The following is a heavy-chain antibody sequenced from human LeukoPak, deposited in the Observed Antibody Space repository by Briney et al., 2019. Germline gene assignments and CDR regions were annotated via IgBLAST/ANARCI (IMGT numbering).Heavy chain of an antibody. CDR3: ARRWGNIVGVTYEY. D-gene: IGHD3-16*01. CDR2: IYYTGST. CDR1: GSSITSVSHY. Sequence: SETLSLTCTITGSSITSVSHYWGWIRQPPGKGLEWIGDIYYTGSTYYSPSLRSRVTMSVHTSENQFSLRLNSVTAVDTAVYYCARRWGNIVGVTYEYWGQGTLVTVSS. V-gene: IGHV4-39*01. J-gene: IGHJ4*02.